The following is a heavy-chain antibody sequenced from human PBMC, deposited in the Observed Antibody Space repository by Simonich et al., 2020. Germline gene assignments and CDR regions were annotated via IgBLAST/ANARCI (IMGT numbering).Heavy chain of an antibody. D-gene: IGHD2-15*01. CDR3: AREGLLLDAFDI. J-gene: IGHJ3*02. CDR2: ISNDVSIK. V-gene: IGHV3-30*07. CDR1: GFTFSSYA. Sequence: VQLLESGGGSVQPGGSLRLSCAASGFTFSSYAMSWVRQAPGKGREWVSVISNDVSIKYYADSVNGRFTIARDNSKNTLYLQINSLRAEDTAVYYCAREGLLLDAFDIWGQGTMVTVSS.